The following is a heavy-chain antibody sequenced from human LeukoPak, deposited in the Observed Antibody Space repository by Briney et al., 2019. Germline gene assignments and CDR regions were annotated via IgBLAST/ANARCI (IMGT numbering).Heavy chain of an antibody. J-gene: IGHJ4*02. CDR2: ITQDGSEK. Sequence: PGGSLRLSCAASGFTFSSYWMSWVRQAPGKGLEWVANITQDGSEKYYVDSVKGRFTISRDNAKNSLYLQMNSLRAEDTAVYYCARDPGYSSSWSDYWGQGTLVTVSP. CDR1: GFTFSSYW. D-gene: IGHD6-13*01. V-gene: IGHV3-7*01. CDR3: ARDPGYSSSWSDY.